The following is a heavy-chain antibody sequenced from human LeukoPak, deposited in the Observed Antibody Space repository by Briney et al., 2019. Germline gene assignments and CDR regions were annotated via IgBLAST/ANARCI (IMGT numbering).Heavy chain of an antibody. CDR2: IYHSGST. CDR3: ARDSYYDSSGYSHFDY. D-gene: IGHD3-22*01. CDR1: GGSISSGGYY. J-gene: IGHJ4*02. V-gene: IGHV4-30-2*01. Sequence: SQTLSLTCTVSGGSISSGGYYWSWIRQPPGKGLEWIGYIYHSGSTYYNPSLKSRVTMSVDKSKNQFSLKLSSVTAADTAVYYCARDSYYDSSGYSHFDYWGQGTLVTVSS.